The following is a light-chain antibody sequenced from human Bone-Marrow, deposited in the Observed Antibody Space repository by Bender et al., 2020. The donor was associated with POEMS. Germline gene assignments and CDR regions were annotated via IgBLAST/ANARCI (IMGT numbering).Light chain of an antibody. J-gene: IGLJ2*01. CDR1: SSDIGGYNF. V-gene: IGLV2-14*03. CDR2: DVT. CDR3: TSYSSRSTLVV. Sequence: QSALTQPASLSGSPGQSITISCTGASSDIGGYNFVSWYQQLPGKAPQLMIYDVTSRPSGVSDRFSGSKSGNTASLTISGLQAEDEADYYCTSYSSRSTLVVFGGGTKLTVL.